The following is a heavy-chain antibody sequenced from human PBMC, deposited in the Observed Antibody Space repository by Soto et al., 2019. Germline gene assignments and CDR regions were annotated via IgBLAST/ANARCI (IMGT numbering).Heavy chain of an antibody. V-gene: IGHV4-59*12. J-gene: IGHJ6*02. D-gene: IGHD2-15*01. CDR3: AKLAGYCSGIIRHGDYSMDV. Sequence: PSETLSLTCTISGGSISSYYWSWFRQPPGKGLEWIGYIYYDGSTKYNPSLKSRATMSVDTSKNQFSLNLNSVTPADTAVYYCAKLAGYCSGIIRHGDYSMDVWGQGSRGTVSS. CDR1: GGSISSYY. CDR2: IYYDGST.